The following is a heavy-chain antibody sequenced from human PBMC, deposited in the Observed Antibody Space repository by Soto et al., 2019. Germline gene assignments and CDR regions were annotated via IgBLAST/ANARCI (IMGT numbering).Heavy chain of an antibody. CDR2: IIPIFGTA. J-gene: IGHJ4*02. Sequence: EASVRVSCKASGGTFSSYAISWVRQAPGQGLEWMGGIIPIFGTANYAQKFQGRVTITADKSTSTAYMELSSLRSEDTAVYYCARDLDSISPIGLYYFDYWGQGTLVTVSS. CDR3: ARDLDSISPIGLYYFDY. CDR1: GGTFSSYA. V-gene: IGHV1-69*06. D-gene: IGHD6-6*01.